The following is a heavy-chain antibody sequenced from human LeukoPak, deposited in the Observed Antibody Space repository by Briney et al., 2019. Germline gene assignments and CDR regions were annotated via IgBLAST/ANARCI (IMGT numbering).Heavy chain of an antibody. CDR3: ARGRGSSSWMYFDY. CDR1: GYSISNGYY. V-gene: IGHV4-38-2*02. CDR2: IYHSGST. D-gene: IGHD6-13*01. Sequence: SETLSLTCTVSGYSISNGYYWGWIRQPPGKGLEWIGTIYHSGSTYYNPSLKSRVTISVDTSKNQFSLKLSSVTAADTAVYYCARGRGSSSWMYFDYWGQGTLVTVSS. J-gene: IGHJ4*02.